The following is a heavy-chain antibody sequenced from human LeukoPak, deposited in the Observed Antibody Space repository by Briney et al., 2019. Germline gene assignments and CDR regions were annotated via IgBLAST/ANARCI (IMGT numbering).Heavy chain of an antibody. J-gene: IGHJ6*02. D-gene: IGHD5-12*01. V-gene: IGHV3-30*18. CDR3: AKGGGQVWLRLWHYYYYGMDV. CDR1: GFTFSSYG. Sequence: GGSLRLSCAASGFTFSSYGMHWVRQAPGKGLEWVAVISYDGSNKYYADSVKGRFTISRDNSKNTLYLQMNSLRAEDTAVYYCAKGGGQVWLRLWHYYYYGMDVWGQGTTVTVSS. CDR2: ISYDGSNK.